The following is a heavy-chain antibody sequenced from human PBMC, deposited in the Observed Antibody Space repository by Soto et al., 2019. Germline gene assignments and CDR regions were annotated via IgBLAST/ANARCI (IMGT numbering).Heavy chain of an antibody. V-gene: IGHV4-31*03. CDR1: GGSISSGGYY. CDR3: ARVGGIVARPDY. Sequence: PSETLSLTCTVSGGSISSGGYYWSWIRQHPGKGLEWIGYIYYSGSTYYNPSLKSRVTISVDTSKNQFSLKLSSVTAADTAVYYCARVGGIVARPDYWGQGTLVTVSS. J-gene: IGHJ4*02. CDR2: IYYSGST. D-gene: IGHD1-26*01.